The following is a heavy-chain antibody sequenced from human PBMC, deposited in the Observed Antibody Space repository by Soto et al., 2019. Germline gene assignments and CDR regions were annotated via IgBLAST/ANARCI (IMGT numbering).Heavy chain of an antibody. CDR1: GYTFTSYG. Sequence: QVKLVQSGDEVKKPGASVKVSCKASGYTFTSYGINWVRQAPGQGLEWLGWISAYDGYTNYAQILQGRGSMTTDTSTKTAYMELRSLRSDDTAMYYCARGCFYDSSGARKYYYYGRNVWGQGTTVTVSS. CDR3: ARGCFYDSSGARKYYYYGRNV. CDR2: ISAYDGYT. D-gene: IGHD3-22*01. J-gene: IGHJ6*02. V-gene: IGHV1-18*01.